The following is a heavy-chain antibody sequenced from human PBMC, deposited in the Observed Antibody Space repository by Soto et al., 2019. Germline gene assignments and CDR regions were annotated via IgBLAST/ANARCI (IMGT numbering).Heavy chain of an antibody. CDR3: ARTNGSGSYYAYYYYYGMDV. V-gene: IGHV5-51*01. Sequence: PGDSLKISCKGSGYSFTSYWIGWVRQMPGKGLEWMGIIYPGDSDTRYSPSFQGQVTISADKSISTAYLQWSSLKASDTAMYYCARTNGSGSYYAYYYYYGMDVWGQGTTVTVSS. J-gene: IGHJ6*02. CDR1: GYSFTSYW. CDR2: IYPGDSDT. D-gene: IGHD3-10*01.